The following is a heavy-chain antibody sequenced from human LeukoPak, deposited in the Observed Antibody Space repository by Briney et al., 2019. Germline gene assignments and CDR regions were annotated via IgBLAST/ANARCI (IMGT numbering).Heavy chain of an antibody. CDR3: ARNGGSRFFYYYMDI. D-gene: IGHD3-16*01. CDR2: VYYGGST. V-gene: IGHV4-59*02. J-gene: IGHJ6*03. CDR1: GGSVSDFY. Sequence: PSETLSLTCSISGGSVSDFYWSWIRQSPGKGLEWIGYVYYGGSTTDSPSLKSRVSISRDTSRNHLSLKLTSVTAADTAVYYCARNGGSRFFYYYMDIWGEGTTVSVSS.